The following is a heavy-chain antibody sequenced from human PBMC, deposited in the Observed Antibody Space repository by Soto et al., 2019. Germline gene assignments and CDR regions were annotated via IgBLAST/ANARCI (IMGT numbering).Heavy chain of an antibody. CDR2: VSAGGDMT. CDR1: GFTFSSYA. V-gene: IGHV3-23*01. Sequence: DVQLLESGGHLVQPGGSLRLSCAASGFTFSSYAMSWVRQAPGKGLEWVSSVSAGGDMTYYSDSVKGRFTISRDNSNNVLCLQMNSLRIEDTALYYCARGDRGGSGSPASYYYAGVDVWGQWTTVTVS. CDR3: ARGDRGGSGSPASYYYAGVDV. D-gene: IGHD2-15*01. J-gene: IGHJ6*02.